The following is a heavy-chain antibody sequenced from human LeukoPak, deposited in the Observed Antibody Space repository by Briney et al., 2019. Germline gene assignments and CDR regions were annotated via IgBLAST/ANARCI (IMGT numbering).Heavy chain of an antibody. CDR3: AGTGDFSKPFVY. CDR1: DGSFSGYY. V-gene: IGHV4-34*01. CDR2: INGSGGT. J-gene: IGHJ4*02. Sequence: SETLSLTCAVYDGSFSGYYWTWIRQFPGRGLEWIGEINGSGGTNSNPSLKSRVTMSVDTSKNQFSLKLTSVTAADTALYYCAGTGDFSKPFVYWGQGTLVTVSS. D-gene: IGHD4-11*01.